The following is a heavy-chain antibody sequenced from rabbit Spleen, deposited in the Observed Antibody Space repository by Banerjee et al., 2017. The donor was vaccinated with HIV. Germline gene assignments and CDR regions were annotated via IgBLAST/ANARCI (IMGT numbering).Heavy chain of an antibody. CDR2: TDVRSSGGKT. CDR3: ARNYVNVFDP. J-gene: IGHJ2*01. V-gene: IGHV1S47*01. D-gene: IGHD1-1*01. Sequence: QEQLVESGGGLVQPEGSLTLTCKASGFDFSRNAMCWVRQAAGKRPEWIACTDVRSSGGKTVYASWVNGRLTISKASSTTVTLKMTSLTAADTATYFCARNYVNVFDPWGPGTLVTVS. CDR1: GFDFSRNA.